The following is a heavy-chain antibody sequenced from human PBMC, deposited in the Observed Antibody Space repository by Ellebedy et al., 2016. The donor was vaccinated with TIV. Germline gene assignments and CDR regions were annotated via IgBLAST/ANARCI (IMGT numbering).Heavy chain of an antibody. CDR2: IWYDGSNK. CDR1: GFTFSSYA. J-gene: IGHJ6*02. CDR3: ARLLGEMGNYHGMDV. V-gene: IGHV3-33*08. Sequence: GESLKISCAASGFTFSSYAMHWVRQAPGKGLEWVAVIWYDGSNKYYADSVKGRFTISRDNSKHTLYLHMNSLRGEDTAVYYCARLLGEMGNYHGMDVWGQGTTVTVSS. D-gene: IGHD3-10*01.